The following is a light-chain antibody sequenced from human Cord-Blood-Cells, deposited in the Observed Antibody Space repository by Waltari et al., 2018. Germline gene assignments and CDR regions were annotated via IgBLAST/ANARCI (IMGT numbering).Light chain of an antibody. V-gene: IGKV1-5*01. J-gene: IGKJ2*01. CDR1: QILSSW. CDR2: DAS. CDR3: QQYNSYST. Sequence: DLQMTQSPSTLSASVGDRVTLTCRASQILSSWLAWYQQKPGKAPKLLIYDASSLESGVPSRFSGSGSGTEFTLTISSLQPEDFATYYCQQYNSYSTFGQGTKLEIK.